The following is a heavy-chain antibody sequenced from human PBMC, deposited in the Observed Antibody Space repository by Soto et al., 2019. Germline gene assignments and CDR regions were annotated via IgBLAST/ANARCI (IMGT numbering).Heavy chain of an antibody. Sequence: SQTLSLTCAISGVSVSSNTASWNWIRQSPSRGLEWLGRTYFRSKWYNDYAASVKSRLIINTDTSRNQFSLQLKSVTPEDTAVYFCAKGDNLGPKTGYAFDPWGQG. D-gene: IGHD5-12*01. V-gene: IGHV6-1*01. CDR1: GVSVSSNTAS. CDR2: TYFRSKWYN. J-gene: IGHJ5*02. CDR3: AKGDNLGPKTGYAFDP.